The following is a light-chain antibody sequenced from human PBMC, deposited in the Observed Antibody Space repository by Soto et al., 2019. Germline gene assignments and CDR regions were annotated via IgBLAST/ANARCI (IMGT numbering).Light chain of an antibody. Sequence: DIQMTQSPSILSASVGDRVTITCRASQSISSWLAWYQQKPGKAPKLLIFAASTLVRGVPSRFSGRGSGTEFTLIISSLQADDYATFYCQQYHTDWTFGQGTKVDI. CDR3: QQYHTDWT. CDR2: AAS. J-gene: IGKJ1*01. V-gene: IGKV1-5*01. CDR1: QSISSW.